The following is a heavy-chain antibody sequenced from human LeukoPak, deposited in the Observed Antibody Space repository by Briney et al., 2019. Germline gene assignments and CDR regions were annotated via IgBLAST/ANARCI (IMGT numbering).Heavy chain of an antibody. CDR1: GFTVSSNY. V-gene: IGHV3-53*01. Sequence: GGSLRLSCAASGFTVSSNYMSWVRQAPGKGLEWVSVIYIGGSTYYADSVKGRFTISRDNSKNTQFLQMNSLRAEDTAVYYCARGAYSSSWYFDYWGQGTLVTVSS. CDR2: IYIGGST. D-gene: IGHD6-13*01. CDR3: ARGAYSSSWYFDY. J-gene: IGHJ4*02.